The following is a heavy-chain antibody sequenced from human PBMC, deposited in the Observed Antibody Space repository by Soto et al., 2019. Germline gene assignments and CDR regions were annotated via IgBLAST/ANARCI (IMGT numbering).Heavy chain of an antibody. V-gene: IGHV3-30*18. J-gene: IGHJ4*02. CDR2: ILYDGSNK. Sequence: QVQLVESGGGVVQPGRSLRLSCAASGFTFSSYGMHWVRQAPGKGLEWVAVILYDGSNKYYADSVKGRFTISRDNSKNTLYLQMNSLRAEDTAVYYCAKDWAGGEQLASSDYWGQGTLVTVSS. CDR3: AKDWAGGEQLASSDY. CDR1: GFTFSSYG. D-gene: IGHD6-6*01.